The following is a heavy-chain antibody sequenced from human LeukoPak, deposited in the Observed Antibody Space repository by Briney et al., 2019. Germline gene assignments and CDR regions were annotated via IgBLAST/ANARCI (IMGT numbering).Heavy chain of an antibody. CDR3: ARDENALGGVDV. CDR1: GYSISSGYY. V-gene: IGHV4-38-2*02. D-gene: IGHD7-27*01. CDR2: INHSGST. Sequence: SETLSLTCTVSGYSISSGYYWGWIRQPPGKGLEWIGEINHSGSTNYNPSLKSRVTISVDTSKNQFSLKLSSVTAADTAVYYCARDENALGGVDVWGQGTTVTVSS. J-gene: IGHJ6*02.